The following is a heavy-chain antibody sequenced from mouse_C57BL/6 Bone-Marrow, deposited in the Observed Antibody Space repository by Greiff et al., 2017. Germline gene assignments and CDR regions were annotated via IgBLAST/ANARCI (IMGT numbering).Heavy chain of an antibody. CDR3: TRFLCAMDY. J-gene: IGHJ4*01. CDR1: GYTFTDYE. Sequence: VQRVESGAELVRPGASVTLSCKASGYTFTDYEMHWVKQTPVHGLEWIGAIDPETGGTAYNQKFKGKAILTADKSSSTAYMELRSLTSEDSAVYYCTRFLCAMDYWGQGTSVTVSS. V-gene: IGHV1-15*01. D-gene: IGHD6-5*01. CDR2: IDPETGGT.